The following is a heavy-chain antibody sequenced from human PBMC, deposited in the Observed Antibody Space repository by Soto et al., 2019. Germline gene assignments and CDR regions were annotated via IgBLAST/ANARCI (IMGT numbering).Heavy chain of an antibody. CDR3: VKDGSSGWPYFYDMDV. D-gene: IGHD6-19*01. J-gene: IGHJ6*02. V-gene: IGHV3-30*18. CDR1: GFTFSSYG. Sequence: GGSLRLSCAASGFTFSSYGMHWVRQAPGKGLEWVAVISYDGRNKYYADAVKGRFTISRDNSKSTLYLQMSSLRAEDTAVYYCVKDGSSGWPYFYDMDVWGQGTTVTV. CDR2: ISYDGRNK.